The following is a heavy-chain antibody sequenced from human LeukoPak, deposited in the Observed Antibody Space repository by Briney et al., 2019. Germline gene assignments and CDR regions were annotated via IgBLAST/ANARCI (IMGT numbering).Heavy chain of an antibody. CDR3: ARAYDHSWYLDL. CDR2: ITGSGVDT. D-gene: IGHD5-12*01. V-gene: IGHV3-23*01. CDR1: GFTFSSYA. J-gene: IGHJ2*01. Sequence: PGGSLRLSCAASGFTFSSYAMSWVRQAPGKGLEWGSAITGSGVDTNYADSVRGRFTISRDNSENTVYLQMNSLRGEDTAVYYCARAYDHSWYLDLWGRGTLVTVSP.